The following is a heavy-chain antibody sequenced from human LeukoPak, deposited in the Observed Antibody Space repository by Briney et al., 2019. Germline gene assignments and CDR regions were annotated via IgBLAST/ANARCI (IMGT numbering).Heavy chain of an antibody. J-gene: IGHJ2*01. CDR2: IYYNGNT. CDR3: ARAYYYDSSGYYPRYWYFDL. Sequence: SETLSLTCTVSGGSVSSGSYYWSWIRQPPGKGLEWIGYIYYNGNTNYNPSFKSRVTISIDTSKNQFSLKLSSVTAADTAVYYCARAYYYDSSGYYPRYWYFDLWGRGTLVTVSS. CDR1: GGSVSSGSYY. D-gene: IGHD3-22*01. V-gene: IGHV4-61*01.